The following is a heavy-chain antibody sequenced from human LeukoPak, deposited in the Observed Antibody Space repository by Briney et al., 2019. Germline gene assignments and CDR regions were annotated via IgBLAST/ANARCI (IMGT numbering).Heavy chain of an antibody. CDR1: GGSISSQY. Sequence: SEPVSLTCTVSGGSISSQYWSWIRQPPGKGLEWIAGYIYYSGSTNNTPTLKSRFTISVDTSKNQFSLRLSSVTAADTAVYHCARTYCRGGSCHFDNWGQGTLVTASS. J-gene: IGHJ4*02. CDR3: ARTYCRGGSCHFDN. V-gene: IGHV4-59*08. CDR2: IYYSGST. D-gene: IGHD2-15*01.